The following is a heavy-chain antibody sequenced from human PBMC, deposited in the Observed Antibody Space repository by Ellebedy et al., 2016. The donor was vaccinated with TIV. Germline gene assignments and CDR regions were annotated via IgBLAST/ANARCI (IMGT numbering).Heavy chain of an antibody. CDR2: TSGSSDSR. CDR3: ARRGLAAGGTLLYY. Sequence: PGGSLRLSCAASGFTFSNYAMNWVRQAPGKGPEWVSVTSGSSDSRDYADSVKGRFTISRDNAKTSLYLQMNSLRAEDTAVYYCARRGLAAGGTLLYYWGQGTLVTVSS. J-gene: IGHJ4*02. V-gene: IGHV3-23*01. CDR1: GFTFSNYA. D-gene: IGHD6-13*01.